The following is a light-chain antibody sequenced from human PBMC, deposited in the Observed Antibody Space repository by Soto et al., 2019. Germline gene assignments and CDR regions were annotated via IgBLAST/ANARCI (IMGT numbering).Light chain of an antibody. CDR1: QGVSNY. CDR3: QSLFT. CDR2: DVT. Sequence: EIVLTQSPATLSLSPGERATLSCRASQGVSNYLAWYQQKPGQAPRLLIYDVTNRATGIPARFSGSGSGTDFTLTISSLEPEDFAVYYCQSLFTFGPGTKVDIK. V-gene: IGKV3-11*01. J-gene: IGKJ3*01.